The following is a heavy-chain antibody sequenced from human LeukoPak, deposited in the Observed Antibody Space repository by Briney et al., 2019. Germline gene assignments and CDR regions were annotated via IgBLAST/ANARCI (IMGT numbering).Heavy chain of an antibody. J-gene: IGHJ4*02. V-gene: IGHV3-23*01. CDR1: GFTFSSYA. CDR2: ISGSGGST. CDR3: AKGQELDDGVFDS. D-gene: IGHD1-1*01. Sequence: GGSLRLSCAASGFTFSSYAMSWVRRAPGKGLGWVSAISGSGGSTYYADSVKGRFTISRDNSKNTLYLQMNRLRVEDTAIYYCAKGQELDDGVFDSWGQGTLVTVSS.